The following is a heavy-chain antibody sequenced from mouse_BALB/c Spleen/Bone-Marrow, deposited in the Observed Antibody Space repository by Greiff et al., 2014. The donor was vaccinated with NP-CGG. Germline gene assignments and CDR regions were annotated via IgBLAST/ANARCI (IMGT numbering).Heavy chain of an antibody. CDR2: IYPGDGDT. Sequence: VQLQQSGAELARPGASVKLSCKASGYTFTSYWMQWVKQRPGQGLEWIRAIYPGDGDTRYTQKFKGKATLTADKSSSTAYMQLSSLASEDSAVYYCASQGDYGSFDYWGQGTTLTVSS. D-gene: IGHD1-1*02. J-gene: IGHJ2*01. CDR1: GYTFTSYW. CDR3: ASQGDYGSFDY. V-gene: IGHV1-87*01.